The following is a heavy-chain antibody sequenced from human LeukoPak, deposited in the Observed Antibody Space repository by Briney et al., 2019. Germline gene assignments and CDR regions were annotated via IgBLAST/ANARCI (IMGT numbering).Heavy chain of an antibody. CDR1: GYTFTGYY. V-gene: IGHV1-2*02. D-gene: IGHD2-15*01. CDR3: AREMDCSGGSCRDY. CDR2: INPNSGGT. Sequence: ASVKVSCKASGYTFTGYYMHWVRQAPGQGLEWMEWINPNSGGTNYAQKFQGRVTMTRDTSISTAYMELSRLRSDDTAVYYCAREMDCSGGSCRDYWGQGTLVTVSS. J-gene: IGHJ4*02.